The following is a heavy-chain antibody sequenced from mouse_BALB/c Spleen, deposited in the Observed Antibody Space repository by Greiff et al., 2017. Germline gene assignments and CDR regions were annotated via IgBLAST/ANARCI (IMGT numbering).Heavy chain of an antibody. CDR1: GYNFTSYW. Sequence: QVQLQQPGAELVKPGTSVKLSCKASGYNFTSYWINWVKLRPGQGLEWIGDIYPGSGSTNYNEKFKSKATLTVDTSSSTAYMQLSSLASEDSAVYYCARDYGSSYPFAYWGQGTLVTVSA. CDR2: IYPGSGST. J-gene: IGHJ3*01. D-gene: IGHD1-1*01. V-gene: IGHV1-55*01. CDR3: ARDYGSSYPFAY.